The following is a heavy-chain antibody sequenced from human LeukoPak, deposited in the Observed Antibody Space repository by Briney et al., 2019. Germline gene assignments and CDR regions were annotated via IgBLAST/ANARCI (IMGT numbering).Heavy chain of an antibody. D-gene: IGHD3-10*01. CDR1: GFTFSIYG. J-gene: IGHJ4*02. CDR3: AKVPVRGVIDGGVSNDY. Sequence: GGTLRLSCAASGFTFSIYGMSWVRQAPGRGLEWVSAMSGSGGSTYYADSVKGRFTISRDNSKNTLYLQMNSLRAEDTAVYYCAKVPVRGVIDGGVSNDYWGQGTLVTVSS. V-gene: IGHV3-23*01. CDR2: MSGSGGST.